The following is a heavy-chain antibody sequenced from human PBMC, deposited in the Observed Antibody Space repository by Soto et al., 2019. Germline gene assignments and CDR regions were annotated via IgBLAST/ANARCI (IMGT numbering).Heavy chain of an antibody. CDR3: ARERPPAQGDYINYYYGIDV. CDR1: GYIFRTYP. V-gene: IGHV1-3*04. CDR2: INTGNGNT. D-gene: IGHD4-4*01. J-gene: IGHJ6*02. Sequence: QVRLVQSGAEVKKPGASVRVSCKASGYIFRTYPMHWVRQAPGQRLEWMGWINTGNGNTQYSRKFQGRVTLTTDTSASAAYMELRSLRSEDTAMYYCARERPPAQGDYINYYYGIDVWGQGTTVIVSS.